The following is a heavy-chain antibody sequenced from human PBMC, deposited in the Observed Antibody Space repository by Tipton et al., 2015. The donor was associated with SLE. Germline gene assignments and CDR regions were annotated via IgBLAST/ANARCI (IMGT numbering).Heavy chain of an antibody. V-gene: IGHV4-31*03. CDR3: ARQSHDVPHTAAFDY. Sequence: TLSLTCTVSGGPLNHGGYYWNYIRHHPGKGLEWIGYISYSGGTYYNPTLKSRVTLSVDTSKNQFSLKLSSVTAADTAIYYCARQSHDVPHTAAFDYWGQGTLVTVSS. J-gene: IGHJ4*02. CDR1: GGPLNHGGYY. D-gene: IGHD1-1*01. CDR2: ISYSGGT.